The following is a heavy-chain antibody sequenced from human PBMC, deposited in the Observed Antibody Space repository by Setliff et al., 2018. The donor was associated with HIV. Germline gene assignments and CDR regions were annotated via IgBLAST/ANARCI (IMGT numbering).Heavy chain of an antibody. CDR1: GFTFSDSY. Sequence: PGGSLRLSCAASGFTFSDSYMAWIRQAPGKGLEYLSYISTSGIPIFYADSVKGRFAISRDNAKKSLYLQMNSLRVEDTAVYYCVRVYDSSGYSLSIPGYWGQGTLVTVSS. CDR2: ISTSGIPI. D-gene: IGHD3-22*01. CDR3: VRVYDSSGYSLSIPGY. V-gene: IGHV3-11*04. J-gene: IGHJ4*01.